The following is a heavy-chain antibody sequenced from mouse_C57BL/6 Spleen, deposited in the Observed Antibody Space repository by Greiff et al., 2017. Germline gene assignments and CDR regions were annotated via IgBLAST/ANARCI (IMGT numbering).Heavy chain of an antibody. Sequence: QVQLQQPGAELVMPGASVKLSCKASGYTFTSYWMHWVKQRPGQGLEWIGEIDPSDSYTNYNQKFKGKSTLTVDKSSSTAYMQLSSLTSEDSAVYYSARSVITTVEGYFDYWGQGTTLTVSS. CDR2: IDPSDSYT. CDR1: GYTFTSYW. J-gene: IGHJ2*01. V-gene: IGHV1-69*01. CDR3: ARSVITTVEGYFDY. D-gene: IGHD1-1*01.